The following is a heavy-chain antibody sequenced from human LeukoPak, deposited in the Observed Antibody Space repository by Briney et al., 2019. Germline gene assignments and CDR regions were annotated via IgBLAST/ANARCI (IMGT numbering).Heavy chain of an antibody. CDR1: GFTFSSYW. Sequence: GGSLRLSCAASGFTFSSYWMHWVRHAPGKGLVGVSRINTDGTSTTYADSVKGRFTISRDNAKNTVDLHMNSLRGEDTAVYYCARDAGDCGGDCPRWFDPWGQGTLVTVSS. V-gene: IGHV3-74*01. D-gene: IGHD2-21*02. J-gene: IGHJ5*02. CDR2: INTDGTST. CDR3: ARDAGDCGGDCPRWFDP.